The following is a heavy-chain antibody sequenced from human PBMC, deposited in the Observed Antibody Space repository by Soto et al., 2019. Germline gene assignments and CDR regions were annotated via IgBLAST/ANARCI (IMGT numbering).Heavy chain of an antibody. CDR3: AHSSTDLNHAMDV. D-gene: IGHD3-3*01. V-gene: IGHV2-5*02. CDR2: IYWDDDK. Sequence: QITLKESGPTLVKPTQTLTLTCAFSGLSLTTNGLSVGWVRQPPGKALEWLALIYWDDDKRYSPSLKSRLTITMDTSKNQVVLTMTNMDPVDTSTDDCAHSSTDLNHAMDVWGQGTTVSVSS. J-gene: IGHJ6*02. CDR1: GLSLTTNGLS.